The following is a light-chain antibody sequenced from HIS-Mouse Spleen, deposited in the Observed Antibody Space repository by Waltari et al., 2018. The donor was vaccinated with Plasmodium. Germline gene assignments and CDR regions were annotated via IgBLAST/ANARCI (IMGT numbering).Light chain of an antibody. CDR2: EGS. V-gene: IGLV2-23*01. J-gene: IGLJ3*02. CDR3: CSYAGSSTWV. CDR1: SSDVGSYNL. Sequence: QSALTQPASVSGSPGQSITISCTGTSSDVGSYNLVSWYQQHPGKDPKLMIYEGSKRPSGVSNRFPGAKSGNTASLTISGLQAEDEADYYCCSYAGSSTWVFGGGTKLTVL.